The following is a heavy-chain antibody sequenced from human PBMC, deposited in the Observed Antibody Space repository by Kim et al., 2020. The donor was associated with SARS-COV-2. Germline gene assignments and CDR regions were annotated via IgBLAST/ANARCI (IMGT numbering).Heavy chain of an antibody. CDR3: ARDSYGDYLPGGADY. J-gene: IGHJ4*02. CDR2: INAGNGNT. Sequence: ASVKVSCKASGYTFTSYAMHWVRQAPGQRLEWMGWINAGNGNTKYSQKFQGRVTITRDTSASTAYMELSSLRSEDTAVYYCARDSYGDYLPGGADYWGQGTLVTVSS. D-gene: IGHD4-17*01. CDR1: GYTFTSYA. V-gene: IGHV1-3*01.